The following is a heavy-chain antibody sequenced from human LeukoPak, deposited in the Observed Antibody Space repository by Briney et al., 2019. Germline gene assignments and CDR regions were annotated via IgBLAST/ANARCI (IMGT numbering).Heavy chain of an antibody. J-gene: IGHJ6*03. CDR3: ARGGVGSSGYVDYYYYNMDV. CDR2: IDNDGRSS. CDR1: GFTFSRDW. Sequence: GGSLRLSCAASGFTFSRDWMHWGRQTPGRGLVWVSRIDNDGRSSTYADSVKGRFTISRDSAKNTVYLQMTSLTDDDTGVYYGARGGVGSSGYVDYYYYNMDVWGKGTAVTVSS. V-gene: IGHV3-74*01. D-gene: IGHD5-18*01.